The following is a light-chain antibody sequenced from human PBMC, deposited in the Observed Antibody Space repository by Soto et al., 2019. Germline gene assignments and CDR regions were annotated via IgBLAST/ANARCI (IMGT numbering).Light chain of an antibody. CDR3: QQYGSSPRT. J-gene: IGKJ1*01. CDR1: QSVNSGY. Sequence: EIVLTQSPGTLSLSPGERATLSCRASQSVNSGYLAWYQHTPGQAPRLLIYATSTMATGIPDRFSGSGSGTDFTLTISRLEPEDFAVFYCQQYGSSPRTFGQGTKVEIK. CDR2: ATS. V-gene: IGKV3-20*01.